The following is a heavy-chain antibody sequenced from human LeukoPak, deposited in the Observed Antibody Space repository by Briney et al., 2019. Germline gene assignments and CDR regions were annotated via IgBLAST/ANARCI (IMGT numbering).Heavy chain of an antibody. J-gene: IGHJ4*02. CDR3: ARHPSPQLHHFDY. D-gene: IGHD2-2*01. Sequence: ASVKVSCKASGGTFSSYAISWVRQAPGQGLEWMGIINPTGDSTSYAQKFQARVTMTRDTSTNTVYMELSSLRSGDTAVYYCARHPSPQLHHFDYWGQGTLVTVSS. CDR1: GGTFSSYA. CDR2: INPTGDST. V-gene: IGHV1-46*01.